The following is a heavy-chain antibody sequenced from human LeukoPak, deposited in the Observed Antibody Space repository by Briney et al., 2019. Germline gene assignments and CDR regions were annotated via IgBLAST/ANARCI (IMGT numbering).Heavy chain of an antibody. D-gene: IGHD2-2*01. CDR3: AREYCSSTSCYANFDY. Sequence: SGESLKISCKGSGYSFTSYWIGWVRQMPGKGLEWMGIIYPGDSDTRYSPSFQGQVTISADKSISTAYLQWSSLKASDTAMYYCAREYCSSTSCYANFDYWGQGTLVTVSS. V-gene: IGHV5-51*01. CDR1: GYSFTSYW. J-gene: IGHJ4*02. CDR2: IYPGDSDT.